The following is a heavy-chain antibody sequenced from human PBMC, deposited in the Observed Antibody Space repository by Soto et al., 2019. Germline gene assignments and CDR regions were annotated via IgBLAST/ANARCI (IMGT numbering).Heavy chain of an antibody. J-gene: IGHJ5*02. Sequence: ASVKVPCKASGYTFTSYGISWVRQAPGQGLEWLGWISNYNGNTNYAQNVQGRVTMTTDTSATTTYMELRSLRFDDTAVYYCARGPRYCSSSICFSGVTWFDPWGQGTLVTVSS. D-gene: IGHD2-2*01. CDR3: ARGPRYCSSSICFSGVTWFDP. CDR2: ISNYNGNT. CDR1: GYTFTSYG. V-gene: IGHV1-18*01.